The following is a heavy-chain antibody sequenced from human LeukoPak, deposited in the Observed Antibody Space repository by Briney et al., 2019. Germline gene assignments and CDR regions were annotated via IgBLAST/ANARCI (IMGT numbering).Heavy chain of an antibody. CDR1: GGSFSGYY. D-gene: IGHD5-12*01. Sequence: SETLSLTCAVYGGSFSGYYWSWIRQPPGKGLEWIGEINHSGSTNYNPSLKSRVTISVDTSKTQFSLKLSSVTAADTAVYYCARLGHIVATIRPYYYYYMDVWGKGTTVTISS. CDR3: ARLGHIVATIRPYYYYYMDV. CDR2: INHSGST. J-gene: IGHJ6*03. V-gene: IGHV4-34*01.